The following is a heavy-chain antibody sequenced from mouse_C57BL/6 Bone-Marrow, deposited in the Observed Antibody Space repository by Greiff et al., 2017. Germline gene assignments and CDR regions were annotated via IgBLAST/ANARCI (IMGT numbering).Heavy chain of an antibody. CDR3: ARRIFYYYGSRDY. J-gene: IGHJ2*01. V-gene: IGHV1-82*01. CDR2: IYPGDGDT. CDR1: GYAFSSSW. Sequence: QVQLQQSGPELVKPGASVKISCKASGYAFSSSWMNWVKQRPGKGLEWIGRIYPGDGDTNYNGKFKGKATLTADKSSSTAYMQLSSLTSEDSAVYFCARRIFYYYGSRDYWGQGTTLTVSS. D-gene: IGHD1-1*01.